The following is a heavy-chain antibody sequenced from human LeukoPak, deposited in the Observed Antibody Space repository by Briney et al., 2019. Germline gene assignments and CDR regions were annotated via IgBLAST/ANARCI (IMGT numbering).Heavy chain of an antibody. CDR3: AREPKYCSSGSCQDY. J-gene: IGHJ4*02. CDR2: ISSSSSYI. V-gene: IGHV3-21*01. D-gene: IGHD2-15*01. Sequence: GGSLRLSCAASGFTFSSYSMNWVRQAPGKGLEWVSSISSSSSYIYYADSVKGRFTISRDNAKNSLYLQMNSLRAEDTAVYYCAREPKYCSSGSCQDYWGQGTLVTVSS. CDR1: GFTFSSYS.